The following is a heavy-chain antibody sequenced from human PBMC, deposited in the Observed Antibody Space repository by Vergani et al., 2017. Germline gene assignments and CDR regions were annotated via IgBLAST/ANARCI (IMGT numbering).Heavy chain of an antibody. Sequence: EVQLLESGGDLVQPGGSLRLSCAASGFTFSTYAMTWVRQAPGTGLEWVSTISSDGGTTYYADSVKGRFTISRDNSKNTLSLQMNSLTAEDTAIYYCAGPQGTSAYYYGGFDYWGQRILVTVSS. J-gene: IGHJ4*02. CDR3: AGPQGTSAYYYGGFDY. V-gene: IGHV3-23*01. D-gene: IGHD3-22*01. CDR2: ISSDGGTT. CDR1: GFTFSTYA.